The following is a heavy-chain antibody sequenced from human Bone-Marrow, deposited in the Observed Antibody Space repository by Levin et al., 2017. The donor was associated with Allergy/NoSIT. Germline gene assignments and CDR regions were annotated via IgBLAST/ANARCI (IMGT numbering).Heavy chain of an antibody. CDR3: ARGYYYDSTGYYLVDH. J-gene: IGHJ1*01. CDR2: IDTNTRRP. V-gene: IGHV7-4-1*01. D-gene: IGHD3-22*01. CDR1: GYFFMSFA. Sequence: PEASVKVSCKASGYFFMSFAINWVRQAPGQGLEWMGWIDTNTRRPRYAQGFTGRFVFSLDTSDSVAYLHISSLQPGDTAVYYCARGYYYDSTGYYLVDHWGQGSLVTVSS.